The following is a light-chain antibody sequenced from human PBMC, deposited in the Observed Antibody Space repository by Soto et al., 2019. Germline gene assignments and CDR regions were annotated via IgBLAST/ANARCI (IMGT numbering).Light chain of an antibody. CDR1: QTVNSN. J-gene: IGKJ5*01. CDR3: HQYNNWPIT. CDR2: GAS. Sequence: EIVMTQSPATLSVSPGEGATLSCRASQTVNSNLAWYQQKPGQAPRLLISGASTRATGIPARFSGSGSGTEFTLTISSLPSEDFAVYYCHQYNNWPITFGQGTRLEIK. V-gene: IGKV3-15*01.